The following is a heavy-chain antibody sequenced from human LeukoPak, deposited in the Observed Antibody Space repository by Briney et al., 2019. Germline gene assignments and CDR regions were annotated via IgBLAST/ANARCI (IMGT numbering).Heavy chain of an antibody. CDR3: ARGELNGDYFDY. CDR2: IYYSGST. CDR1: GGSISSGGYY. D-gene: IGHD1-7*01. J-gene: IGHJ4*02. Sequence: TLSLTCTVSGGSISSGGYYWSWIRQPPGKGLEWIGYIYYSGSTNYNPSLKSRVTISVDTSKNQFSLKLSSVTAADTAVYYCARGELNGDYFDYWGQGTLVTVSS. V-gene: IGHV4-61*08.